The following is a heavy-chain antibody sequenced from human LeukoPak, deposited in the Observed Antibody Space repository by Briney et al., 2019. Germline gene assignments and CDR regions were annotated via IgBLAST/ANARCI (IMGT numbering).Heavy chain of an antibody. V-gene: IGHV3-30*18. D-gene: IGHD5-12*01. Sequence: GGSLRLSCAASGFTFSTYAMHWVRQAPGKGLEWVAVMSFDGSNKYYADSVKGRFTISRDNSKNTLYLQMNSLRAEDTAVYYCAKPQGSGDSGEYAFDIWGQGTMVTVSS. CDR1: GFTFSTYA. CDR3: AKPQGSGDSGEYAFDI. J-gene: IGHJ3*02. CDR2: MSFDGSNK.